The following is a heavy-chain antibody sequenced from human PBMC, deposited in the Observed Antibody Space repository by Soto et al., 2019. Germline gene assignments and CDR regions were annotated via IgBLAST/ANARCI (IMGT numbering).Heavy chain of an antibody. CDR1: GYTFTSYA. CDR3: ARERPPRPMIVVFDP. D-gene: IGHD3-22*01. CDR2: INAGNGNT. J-gene: IGHJ5*02. Sequence: ASVKVSCKASGYTFTSYAMHWVRQAPGQRLEWMGWINAGNGNTKYSQKFQGRVTITRDTSASTAYMELSSLRSEDTAVYYCARERPPRPMIVVFDPWGQGTLVTVSS. V-gene: IGHV1-3*01.